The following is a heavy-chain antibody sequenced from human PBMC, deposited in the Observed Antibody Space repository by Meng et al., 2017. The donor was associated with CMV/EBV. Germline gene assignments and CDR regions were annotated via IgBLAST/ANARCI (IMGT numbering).Heavy chain of an antibody. CDR2: INHSGST. CDR1: GGSFSGYY. V-gene: IGHV4-34*01. Sequence: EQDQHCGAGLLNPLETLSLTCAVYGGSFSGYYWRWIRQPPGKGLEWIGEINHSGSTNYNPSLKSRATISVDTSKNQFSLKLSSVTAADTAVYYCARGGNWFDPWGQGTLVTVSS. J-gene: IGHJ5*02. CDR3: ARGGNWFDP.